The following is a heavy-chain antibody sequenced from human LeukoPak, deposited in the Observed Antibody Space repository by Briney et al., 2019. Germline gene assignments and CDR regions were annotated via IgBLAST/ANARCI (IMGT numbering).Heavy chain of an antibody. CDR1: GYHFSDNW. D-gene: IGHD3-10*01. CDR3: ATYYYGSGSSTKVDY. CDR2: INSDGSST. Sequence: GESLKISCKASGYHFSDNWIGWVRQGPGKGLVWVSRINSDGSSTSYADSVKGRFTISRDNAKNTLYLQMNSLRAEDTAVYYCATYYYGSGSSTKVDYWGQGTLVTVSS. V-gene: IGHV3-74*01. J-gene: IGHJ4*02.